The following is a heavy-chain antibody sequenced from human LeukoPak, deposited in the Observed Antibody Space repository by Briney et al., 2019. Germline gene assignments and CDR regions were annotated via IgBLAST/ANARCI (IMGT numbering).Heavy chain of an antibody. D-gene: IGHD2-2*01. CDR1: GYTFTSYG. Sequence: ASVKVSCKASGYTFTSYGISWVQQAPGQGLEWFGWISAYNGNTNYAQKLQGGVTMTTDTSTSTAYMELRSLRSDDTAVYYCARGGSCSSTSCYPDYFDYWGQGTLVTVSS. CDR3: ARGGSCSSTSCYPDYFDY. V-gene: IGHV1-18*01. J-gene: IGHJ4*02. CDR2: ISAYNGNT.